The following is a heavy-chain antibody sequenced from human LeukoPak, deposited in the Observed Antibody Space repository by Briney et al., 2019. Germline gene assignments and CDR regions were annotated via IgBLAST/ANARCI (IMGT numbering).Heavy chain of an antibody. CDR2: ISGSGGST. V-gene: IGHV3-23*01. J-gene: IGHJ4*02. D-gene: IGHD6-13*01. CDR1: GFTFSSYA. Sequence: GGSLRLSCAASGFTFSSYAMSWVRQAPGKGREWVSAISGSGGSTYYADSVKGRFTISRDNSKNTLYLQMNSLRAEDTAVYYCAKTGTPWYYFDYWGQGTLVTVSS. CDR3: AKTGTPWYYFDY.